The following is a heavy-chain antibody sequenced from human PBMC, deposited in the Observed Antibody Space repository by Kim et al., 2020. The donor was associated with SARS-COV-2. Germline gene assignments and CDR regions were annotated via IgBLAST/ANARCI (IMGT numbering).Heavy chain of an antibody. CDR1: GFTFSSYA. Sequence: GGSLRLSCAASGFTFSSYAMSWVRQAPGKGLEWVSAISGSGGSTYYADSVKGRFTISRDNSKNTLYLQMNSLRAEDTAVYYCAKTQGPLWFGELLDYWGQGTLVTVSS. CDR2: ISGSGGST. V-gene: IGHV3-23*01. CDR3: AKTQGPLWFGELLDY. J-gene: IGHJ4*02. D-gene: IGHD3-10*01.